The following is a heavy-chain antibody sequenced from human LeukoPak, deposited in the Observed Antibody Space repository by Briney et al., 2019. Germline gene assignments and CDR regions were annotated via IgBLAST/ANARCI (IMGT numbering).Heavy chain of an antibody. CDR2: ISDSGNT. CDR1: GFTFSSYG. D-gene: IGHD1-1*01. V-gene: IGHV3-23*01. Sequence: GGSLRLSCAASGFTFSSYGMSWVRQAPGKGLEWVSAISDSGNTYHADSVKGRFTISRDNAKKSVSLQMNSLRAEDTAVYYCVRGGGARDWNDGGFWGQGTMVTVSS. CDR3: VRGGGARDWNDGGF. J-gene: IGHJ3*01.